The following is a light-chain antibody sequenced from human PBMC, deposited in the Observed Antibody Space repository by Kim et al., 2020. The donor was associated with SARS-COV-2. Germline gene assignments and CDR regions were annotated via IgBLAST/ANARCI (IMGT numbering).Light chain of an antibody. CDR2: GKN. Sequence: LGQAVRITCQGDSLRSYYASCYQQKPGQAPVLVIYGKNNRPSGIPDRFSGSSSGNTASLTITGAQAEDEADYYCNSRDSSGNLVVFGGGTQLTVL. CDR1: SLRSYY. J-gene: IGLJ2*01. CDR3: NSRDSSGNLVV. V-gene: IGLV3-19*01.